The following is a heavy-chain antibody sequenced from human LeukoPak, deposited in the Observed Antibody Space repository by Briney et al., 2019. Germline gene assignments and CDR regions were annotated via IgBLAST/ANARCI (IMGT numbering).Heavy chain of an antibody. V-gene: IGHV1-8*01. CDR2: RRPNSGDT. D-gene: IGHD7-27*01. Sequence: ASVKVSCKASGYTFTSYDFNWVRQATGQRPGWMGWRRPNSGDTGYAQKFQDRVTMNRNTSISTAYMELSSLRSDDTAVYYCARGPPNWGYDYWGPGTLVTVSS. CDR1: GYTFTSYD. CDR3: ARGPPNWGYDY. J-gene: IGHJ4*02.